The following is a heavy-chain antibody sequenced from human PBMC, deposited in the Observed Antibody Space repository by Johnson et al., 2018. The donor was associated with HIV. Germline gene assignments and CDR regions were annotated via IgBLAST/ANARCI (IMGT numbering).Heavy chain of an antibody. V-gene: IGHV3-30*18. CDR2: VSYDGSNK. D-gene: IGHD3-9*01. Sequence: QVQLVESGGGVVQPGRSLRLSCVASGFTFRSYGMHWVRQAPGKGLEWVAFVSYDGSNKYYADSVKGRFPISRDNSKNTLYLQMNSLRAEDTAVYYCAQGYYDILTGYYDAFDIWGQGTMVMVSS. J-gene: IGHJ3*02. CDR3: AQGYYDILTGYYDAFDI. CDR1: GFTFRSYG.